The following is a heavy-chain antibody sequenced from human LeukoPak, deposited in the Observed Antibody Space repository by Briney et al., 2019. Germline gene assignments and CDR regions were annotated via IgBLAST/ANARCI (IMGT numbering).Heavy chain of an antibody. J-gene: IGHJ3*02. CDR1: GGSFSSYA. CDR2: IIPIFGTA. V-gene: IGHV1-69*05. D-gene: IGHD1-7*01. Sequence: GASVKVSCKASGGSFSSYAISWLRQAPGQGLEWMGGIIPIFGTANYAQKFQGRVTITTDESTSTAYMELSSLRSEDTAVYYSARKSRPYLRYNWNYGDAFDIWGQGTLVTVSS. CDR3: ARKSRPYLRYNWNYGDAFDI.